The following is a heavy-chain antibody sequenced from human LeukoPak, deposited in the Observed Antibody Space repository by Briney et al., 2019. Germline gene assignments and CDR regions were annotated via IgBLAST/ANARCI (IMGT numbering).Heavy chain of an antibody. Sequence: GGSLRLSCAASGFNFANHAMSWVRQTPGKGLEWVSANSGGGDITYYADSVTGRFTISRDNSKDTLFLQMHSLRPGDTAVYYCVREDTPATANYWGQGTLSPSPQ. CDR3: VREDTPATANY. CDR1: GFNFANHA. D-gene: IGHD2-21*02. J-gene: IGHJ4*02. CDR2: NSGGGDIT. V-gene: IGHV3-23*01.